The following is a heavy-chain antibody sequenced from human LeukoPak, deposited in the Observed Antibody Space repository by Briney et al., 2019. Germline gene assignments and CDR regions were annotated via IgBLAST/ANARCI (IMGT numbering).Heavy chain of an antibody. D-gene: IGHD3-16*01. CDR1: GFTFSTHS. V-gene: IGHV3-48*01. J-gene: IGHJ4*02. CDR2: ITGSSSPI. CDR3: VRDGGLEY. Sequence: GGSLRLSXAASGFTFSTHSMIWVGQAPGKGLEWISYITGSSSPIYYADSVKGRFTISRDNAKKSVYMQMNNLRVEDTAVYYCVRDGGLEYWGQGTLVSVSS.